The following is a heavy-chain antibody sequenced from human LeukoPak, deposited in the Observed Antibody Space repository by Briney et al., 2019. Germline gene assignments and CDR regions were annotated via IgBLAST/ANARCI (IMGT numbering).Heavy chain of an antibody. Sequence: GGSLRLSCAASGFTFSSYGMHWVRQAPGKGLEWVAFIRYDGSNKYYADSVKGRFTISRDNSKNTLYLQMNSLRAEDTAVYYCAKGGRGYSGYDLDYWGQGTLDTVSS. CDR1: GFTFSSYG. CDR2: IRYDGSNK. D-gene: IGHD5-12*01. CDR3: AKGGRGYSGYDLDY. V-gene: IGHV3-30*02. J-gene: IGHJ4*02.